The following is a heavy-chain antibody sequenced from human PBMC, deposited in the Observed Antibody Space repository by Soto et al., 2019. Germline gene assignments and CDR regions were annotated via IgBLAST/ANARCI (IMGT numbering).Heavy chain of an antibody. J-gene: IGHJ4*02. CDR1: GDSISSYS. Sequence: PSETLSLTCTVSGDSISSYSWSWIRQPPGKGLEWIGNIHYNGNTKYSPSLKSRVTMSVDTSKNQFSLKLSSVTAADTAVYYCARRQSSSWYGLWGQGTLVTVSS. CDR2: IHYNGNT. V-gene: IGHV4-59*08. D-gene: IGHD6-13*01. CDR3: ARRQSSSWYGL.